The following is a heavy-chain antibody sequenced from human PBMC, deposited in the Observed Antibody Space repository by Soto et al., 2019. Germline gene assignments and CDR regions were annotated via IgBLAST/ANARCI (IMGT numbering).Heavy chain of an antibody. V-gene: IGHV4-34*01. CDR1: GGSFSGYY. D-gene: IGHD6-6*01. CDR2: INHSGST. Sequence: SETLSLTCAVYGGSFSGYYWSWIRQPPGKGLEWIGEINHSGSTNYNPSLKSRVTISVDTSKNQFSLKLSSVTAADTAVYYCARKADSHSSSPNMDGWGKGNTVTFSS. CDR3: ARKADSHSSSPNMDG. J-gene: IGHJ6*03.